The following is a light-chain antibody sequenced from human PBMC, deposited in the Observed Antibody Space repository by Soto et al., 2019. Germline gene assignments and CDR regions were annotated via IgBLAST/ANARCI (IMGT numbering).Light chain of an antibody. CDR1: QNINTW. CDR3: QKYNSYSKYT. V-gene: IGKV1-5*03. Sequence: DIQMTQSPSTLSASVGDRVTITCRASQNINTWLAWYQQKPGKAPKLLIYKASSLESGVPSRFSGSLSVTEITLYISSLQPDDFATYYCQKYNSYSKYTFGQGTKLEIK. CDR2: KAS. J-gene: IGKJ2*01.